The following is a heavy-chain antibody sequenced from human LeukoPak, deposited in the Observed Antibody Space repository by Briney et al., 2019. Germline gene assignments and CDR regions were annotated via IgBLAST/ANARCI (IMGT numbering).Heavy chain of an antibody. D-gene: IGHD4-17*01. CDR2: STDRSSSA. CDR3: AKFGYGDYPYQAFDI. CDR1: GFTFSIYN. V-gene: IGHV3-23*01. Sequence: GGSLRLSCAASGFTFSIYNMIWVRQAPGKGLEWVSASTDRSSSAYYADSVKGRFTISRDNSKNTLYLQMNNLRAEDTAVYYCAKFGYGDYPYQAFDIWGQGTRVTVSS. J-gene: IGHJ3*02.